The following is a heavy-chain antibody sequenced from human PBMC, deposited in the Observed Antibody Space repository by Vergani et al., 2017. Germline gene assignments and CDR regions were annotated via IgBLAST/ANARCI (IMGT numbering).Heavy chain of an antibody. J-gene: IGHJ3*02. CDR2: IYHSGST. Sequence: QVQLQESGPGLVKPSETLSLTCAVSGYSISSGYYWGWIRQSPGKGLEWIGSIYHSGSTYYNPSLKSRVTISVDTSKNQFSLKRSSVTAADTAVYYCASRYFDWLSSGDDAFDIWGQGTMVTVSS. CDR3: ASRYFDWLSSGDDAFDI. D-gene: IGHD3-9*01. V-gene: IGHV4-38-2*01. CDR1: GYSISSGYY.